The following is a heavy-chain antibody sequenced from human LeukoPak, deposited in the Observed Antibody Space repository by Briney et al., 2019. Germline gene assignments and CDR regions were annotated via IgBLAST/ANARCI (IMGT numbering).Heavy chain of an antibody. CDR2: IYYSGST. J-gene: IGHJ4*02. Sequence: SETLSLTCTVSGGSISSYYWSWIRQPPGKGLEWIGYIYYSGSTNYNPSLKSRVTISVDTSKNQFSLKLSSVTAADTAVYCCAGGDILTGYWFFDYWGQGTLVTVSS. V-gene: IGHV4-59*01. CDR1: GGSISSYY. CDR3: AGGDILTGYWFFDY. D-gene: IGHD3-9*01.